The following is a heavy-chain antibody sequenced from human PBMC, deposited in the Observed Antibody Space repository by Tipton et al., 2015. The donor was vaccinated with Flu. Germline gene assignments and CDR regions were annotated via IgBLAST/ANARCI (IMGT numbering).Heavy chain of an antibody. CDR1: GDSISANY. CDR3: AKDPYGSGRYSP. V-gene: IGHV4-59*12. Sequence: TLSLTCVVSGDSISANYWSWIRQAPGKGLEWVGHVYHSGATNYNPSLGSRVTISVDTSKKKFSRNLRSVTAADTAVYFCAKDPYGSGRYSPWGQGTLVTVSS. J-gene: IGHJ5*02. CDR2: VYHSGAT. D-gene: IGHD3-10*01.